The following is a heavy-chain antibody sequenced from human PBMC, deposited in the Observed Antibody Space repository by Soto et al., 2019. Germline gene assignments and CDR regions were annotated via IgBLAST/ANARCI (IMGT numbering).Heavy chain of an antibody. CDR1: GDSLRRYT. D-gene: IGHD2-21*01. Sequence: QVHLVQSGAEVKKPGSSVKVSCKTSGDSLRRYTLSWVRQAPGQGLEWVGGIIPVYGTTEYSQNFQGRVKLIAVADAGMSSIYMELSSLRSEDTAVYFCAVTYSPDAIFDYKFFEMDVWGQGTKVIVSS. V-gene: IGHV1-69*01. CDR2: IIPVYGTT. J-gene: IGHJ6*02. CDR3: AVTYSPDAIFDYKFFEMDV.